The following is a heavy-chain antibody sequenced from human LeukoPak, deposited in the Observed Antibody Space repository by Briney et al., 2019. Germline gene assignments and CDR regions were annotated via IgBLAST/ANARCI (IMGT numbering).Heavy chain of an antibody. CDR1: GYTFTSYY. Sequence: ASVKVSCKASGYTFTSYYMHWVRQAPGQGLEWMGIINPSGGSTSYAQKLQGRVTMTRDMSTSTDYMELSSLRSEDTAVYYCARGWGFGEFEKTFDYWGLGTLVTVSS. CDR3: ARGWGFGEFEKTFDY. CDR2: INPSGGST. V-gene: IGHV1-46*01. D-gene: IGHD3-10*01. J-gene: IGHJ4*02.